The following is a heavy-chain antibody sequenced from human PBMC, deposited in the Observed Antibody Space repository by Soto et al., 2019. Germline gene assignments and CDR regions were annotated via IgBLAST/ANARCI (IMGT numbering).Heavy chain of an antibody. D-gene: IGHD3-10*01. V-gene: IGHV4-59*01. CDR3: ARDAGCYYGSGEIPLPLYWYFDL. CDR1: GGSISSYY. Sequence: QVQLQESGPGLFKPSETLSLTCTVSGGSISSYYWSWIRQPQGKGLDWIGYISYSGSTNYNPSLKSRVTLSVDTSKSQFSLKLSSVTAADTAVYYCARDAGCYYGSGEIPLPLYWYFDLWGRGTLVTVSS. J-gene: IGHJ2*01. CDR2: ISYSGST.